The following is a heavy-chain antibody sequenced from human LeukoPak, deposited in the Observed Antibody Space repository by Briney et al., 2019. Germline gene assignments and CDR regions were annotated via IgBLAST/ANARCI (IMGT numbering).Heavy chain of an antibody. CDR2: INHSGST. J-gene: IGHJ5*02. D-gene: IGHD3-3*01. Sequence: SDTLSLTCAVSGYSITSSSWWGWIRQPPGKGLEWIGEINHSGSTNYNPSLKSRVTISVDTSKNQFSLKLSSVTAADTAVYYCARAMETTYYDFWSGYQINWFDPWGQGTLVTVSS. CDR1: GYSITSSSW. CDR3: ARAMETTYYDFWSGYQINWFDP. V-gene: IGHV4-28*01.